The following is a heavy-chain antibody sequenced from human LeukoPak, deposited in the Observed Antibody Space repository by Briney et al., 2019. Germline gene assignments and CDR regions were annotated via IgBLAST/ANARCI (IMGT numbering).Heavy chain of an antibody. D-gene: IGHD3-22*01. CDR3: ARGYYYYPN. V-gene: IGHV4-34*01. CDR1: GGSFSGYY. J-gene: IGHJ4*02. Sequence: SETLSLTCAVYGGSFSGYYWSWIRQPPGKGLEWIGEINHSGSTNYNPSLKSRVTISVDSSKSQFSLKLSSVTAADTAVYYCARGYYYYPNWGQGTLVTVSS. CDR2: INHSGST.